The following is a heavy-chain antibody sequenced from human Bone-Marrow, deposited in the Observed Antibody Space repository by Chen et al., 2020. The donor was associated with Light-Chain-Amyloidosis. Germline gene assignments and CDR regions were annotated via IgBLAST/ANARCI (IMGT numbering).Heavy chain of an antibody. D-gene: IGHD3-9*01. Sequence: QVQLQESGPGLVKPWETLSLSCTISGGSISSSSYYWGWVRQPPGEGLEWIGSFLHSGRTYYNPSLKSRVTISVDTSKSQVSLRLSSVTAADTAVYYCARQSGGLTDICGQGTLVTVSS. V-gene: IGHV4-39*01. CDR1: GGSISSSSYY. CDR2: FLHSGRT. CDR3: ARQSGGLTDI. J-gene: IGHJ4*02.